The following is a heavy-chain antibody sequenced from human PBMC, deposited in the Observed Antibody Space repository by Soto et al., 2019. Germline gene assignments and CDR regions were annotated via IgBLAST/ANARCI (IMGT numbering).Heavy chain of an antibody. V-gene: IGHV1-69*13. CDR3: ARGPEVIDY. CDR1: GGTFSTYA. Sequence: SVKVSCKAPGGTFSTYAISWVRQAPGQGLEWMGGIIPMFGTANYAQRFQDRVTITADESTNTVYMELSSLRSEDTAVYFCARGPEVIDYWGQGTLVTVSS. CDR2: IIPMFGTA. J-gene: IGHJ4*02. D-gene: IGHD2-21*01.